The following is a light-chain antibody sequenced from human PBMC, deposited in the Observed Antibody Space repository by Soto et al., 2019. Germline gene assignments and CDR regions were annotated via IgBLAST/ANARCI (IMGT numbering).Light chain of an antibody. CDR1: QSLGTW. CDR2: DAS. V-gene: IGKV1-5*01. CDR3: QHYKNYPLT. Sequence: DIQMTQSPSTLSASVGDRVTITCRASQSLGTWLAWYQQIPGKAPKFLIHDASNLKSGVPSRFSGSGSGTEFTLTISSLQPDDFATYYCQHYKNYPLTFGGGTKVESK. J-gene: IGKJ4*01.